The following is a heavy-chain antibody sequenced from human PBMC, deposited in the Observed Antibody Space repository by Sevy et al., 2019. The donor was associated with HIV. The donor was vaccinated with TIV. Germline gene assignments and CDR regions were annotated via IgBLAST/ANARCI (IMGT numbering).Heavy chain of an antibody. Sequence: AAVKVSCKASGYTFTSYAFHWVRQAPGQGLEWMAWIDAGNGNTKYSQKFQGRVTLTRETSASTAYMELSSLRSEDTRVYRCVRANSGDYASRGYFDYWGQGTLVTVSS. CDR2: IDAGNGNT. CDR3: VRANSGDYASRGYFDY. J-gene: IGHJ4*02. V-gene: IGHV1-3*01. D-gene: IGHD1-26*01. CDR1: GYTFTSYA.